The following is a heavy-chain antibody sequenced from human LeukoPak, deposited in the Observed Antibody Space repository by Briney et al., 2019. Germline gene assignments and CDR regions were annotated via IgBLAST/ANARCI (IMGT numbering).Heavy chain of an antibody. CDR3: ARDYSELLYPRYFDF. D-gene: IGHD2-2*02. J-gene: IGHJ4*02. CDR1: GGAFSNHA. Sequence: SVKVSCKASGGAFSNHAISWVRQAPGQGLEWMGGVIPFFHTVNYAQKFQGRVTITADKSTTTVYMELSSLRSEDTAVYYCARDYSELLYPRYFDFWGQGTLVTVSS. CDR2: VIPFFHTV. V-gene: IGHV1-69*06.